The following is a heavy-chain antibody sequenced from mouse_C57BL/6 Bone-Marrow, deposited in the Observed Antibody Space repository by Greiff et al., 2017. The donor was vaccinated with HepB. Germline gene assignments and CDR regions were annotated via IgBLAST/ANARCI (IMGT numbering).Heavy chain of an antibody. CDR3: ARFPTWFAY. V-gene: IGHV5-4*03. CDR2: ISDGGSYT. CDR1: GFTFSSYA. J-gene: IGHJ3*01. Sequence: EVMLVESGGGLVKPGGSLKLSCAASGFTFSSYAMSWVRQTPEKRLEWVATISDGGSYTYYPDNVKGRFTISRDNAKNNLYLQMSHLKSEDTAMYYCARFPTWFAYWGQGTLVTVSA.